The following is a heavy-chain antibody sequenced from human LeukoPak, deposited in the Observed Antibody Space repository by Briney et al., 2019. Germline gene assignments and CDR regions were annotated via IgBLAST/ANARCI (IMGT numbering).Heavy chain of an antibody. V-gene: IGHV3-23*01. Sequence: PGGSLRLSCAASGFTFSNYAMSWVRQAPGKGLEWVSAISSGGGNTYYADSVKGRFTISRDNSKNTLYLQMNSLRAEDTAVYYCAKDLVAAAGYDAFDIWGQGTMVTVSS. J-gene: IGHJ3*02. CDR1: GFTFSNYA. D-gene: IGHD6-13*01. CDR3: AKDLVAAAGYDAFDI. CDR2: ISSGGGNT.